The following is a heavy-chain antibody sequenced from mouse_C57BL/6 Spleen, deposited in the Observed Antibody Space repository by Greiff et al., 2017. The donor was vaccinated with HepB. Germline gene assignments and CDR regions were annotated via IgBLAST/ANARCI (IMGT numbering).Heavy chain of an antibody. V-gene: IGHV1-22*01. J-gene: IGHJ4*01. CDR3: AREGVYYDYGGRNMDY. Sequence: EVQLQQSGPELVKPGASVKMSCKASGYTFTDYNMHWVKQSHGKSLEWIGYINPNNGGTSYNQKFKGKATLTVNKSSSTAYVELRSLTSEDSAVYYCAREGVYYDYGGRNMDYWGQGTSVTVSS. CDR2: INPNNGGT. D-gene: IGHD2-4*01. CDR1: GYTFTDYN.